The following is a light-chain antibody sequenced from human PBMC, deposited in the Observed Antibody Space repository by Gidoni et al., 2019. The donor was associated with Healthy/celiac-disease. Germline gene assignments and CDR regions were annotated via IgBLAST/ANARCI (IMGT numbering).Light chain of an antibody. J-gene: IGKJ2*01. CDR3: QQRSNWPPKYT. CDR2: DAS. V-gene: IGKV3-11*01. CDR1: QSVSSY. Sequence: EIGLTQSPATLSLSPGERATLSCRYSQSVSSYLAWYQQKPGQAPRLLIYDASNRATGIPARFSGSGSGTDFTLTISSLEPEDFAVYYCQQRSNWPPKYTFGQGTKLEIK.